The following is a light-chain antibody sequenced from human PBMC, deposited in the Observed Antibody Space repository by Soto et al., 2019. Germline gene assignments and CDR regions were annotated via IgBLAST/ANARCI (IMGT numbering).Light chain of an antibody. CDR3: QQYNGYWT. V-gene: IGKV1-5*03. CDR1: QSISGS. Sequence: DIQMTQSPSTLSASVGDRVTITCRASQSISGSLAWYQQKLGKAPKLLIYEASNLKSGVPSRFSGSGSGTEYTLTISSLQPDDSASYYCQQYNGYWTFGQGTRVEIK. J-gene: IGKJ1*01. CDR2: EAS.